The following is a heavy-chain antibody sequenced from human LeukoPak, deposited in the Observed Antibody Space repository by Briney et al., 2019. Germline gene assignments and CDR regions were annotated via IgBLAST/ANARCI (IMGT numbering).Heavy chain of an antibody. CDR3: ARLGEMATDLSDY. CDR1: GGTFSSYA. D-gene: IGHD5-24*01. J-gene: IGHJ4*02. CDR2: IIPIFGTA. Sequence: SVKVSCKASGGTFSSYAISWVRQAPGQGLEWMGRIIPIFGTANYAQKFQGRVTITTDESTSTAYMELSSLRSEDTAVYYCARLGEMATDLSDYWGQGTLVAVSS. V-gene: IGHV1-69*05.